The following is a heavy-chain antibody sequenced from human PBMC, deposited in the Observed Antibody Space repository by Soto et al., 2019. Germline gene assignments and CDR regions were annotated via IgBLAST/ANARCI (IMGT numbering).Heavy chain of an antibody. V-gene: IGHV1-2*02. Sequence: ASVKVSCKASGYTFTGYYMHWVRQAPGQGLEWMGWINPNSGGTNYAQKFQGRVTMTRDTSISTAYMELSRLRSDDTAVYYCARVSYDFWSGTPGYWGQGTLVTVSS. D-gene: IGHD3-3*01. CDR1: GYTFTGYY. CDR2: INPNSGGT. J-gene: IGHJ4*02. CDR3: ARVSYDFWSGTPGY.